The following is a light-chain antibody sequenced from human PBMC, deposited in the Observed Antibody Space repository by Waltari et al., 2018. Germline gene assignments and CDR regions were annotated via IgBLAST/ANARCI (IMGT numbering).Light chain of an antibody. Sequence: SFELTQPSSVSVSPGQTASTACSGVPLGRKWTSWYQQKAGQSPVVVIYADSERPSGVPGRFSAARSGDTVTLNISGTQDLDEADYYCQTWDSNIFVFGPGTKVTVL. CDR1: PLGRKW. CDR2: ADS. V-gene: IGLV3-1*01. CDR3: QTWDSNIFV. J-gene: IGLJ1*01.